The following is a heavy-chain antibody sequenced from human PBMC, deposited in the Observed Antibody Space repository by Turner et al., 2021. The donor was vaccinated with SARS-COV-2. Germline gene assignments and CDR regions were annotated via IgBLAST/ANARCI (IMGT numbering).Heavy chain of an antibody. CDR2: IKTKTDGGTT. V-gene: IGHV3-15*01. CDR3: TRVNGYYDF. Sequence: EVQLVESGGGLVKPGGSLRLSCAASGFTFSNAWMSWVRQAPGKGLEWVGRIKTKTDGGTTDYAAPVKGRFTISRDDSKSSLFLQMISLKTEDTAVYYCTRVNGYYDFWGQGTLVTVSS. D-gene: IGHD2-2*03. CDR1: GFTFSNAW. J-gene: IGHJ4*02.